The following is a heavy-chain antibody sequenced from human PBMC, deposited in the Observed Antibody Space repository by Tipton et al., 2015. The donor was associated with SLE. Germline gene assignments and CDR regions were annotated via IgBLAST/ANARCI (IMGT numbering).Heavy chain of an antibody. V-gene: IGHV4-38-2*02. Sequence: TLSLTCAVSGYSISSGYYWGWIRQPPGKGLEWIGSIYHSGSTYYNPSLKSRVTISVDTSKNQFSLKLSSVTAADTAVYYCARDSKWFRYFDYWGQGTLVTVSS. J-gene: IGHJ4*02. D-gene: IGHD3-22*01. CDR1: GYSISSGYY. CDR3: ARDSKWFRYFDY. CDR2: IYHSGST.